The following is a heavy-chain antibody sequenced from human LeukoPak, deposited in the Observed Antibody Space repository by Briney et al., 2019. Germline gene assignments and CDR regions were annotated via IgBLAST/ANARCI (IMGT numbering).Heavy chain of an antibody. V-gene: IGHV1-69*13. CDR1: GGTFSSYA. Sequence: SVKLSCKASGGTFSSYAISWVRQAPGQGLEWMGGIIPIFGTANYAQKFQGRVTITADESTSTAYMELSSLRSEDTAVYYCARDLGRSSGWFVGVFMDVWGQGTTVTVSS. CDR2: IIPIFGTA. CDR3: ARDLGRSSGWFVGVFMDV. D-gene: IGHD6-19*01. J-gene: IGHJ6*02.